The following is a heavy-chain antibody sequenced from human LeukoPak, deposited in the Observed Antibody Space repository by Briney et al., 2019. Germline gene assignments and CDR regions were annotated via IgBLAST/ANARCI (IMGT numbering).Heavy chain of an antibody. CDR2: INPSGGST. J-gene: IGHJ5*02. V-gene: IGHV1-46*01. CDR3: ARETKVGTTSWFDP. Sequence: ASVKVSCKASGYTFTSYYMHWVRQAPGQGLEWMGIINPSGGSTSYAQKFQGRVTMTRDTSISTAYMELSRLRSDDTAVYYCARETKVGTTSWFDPWGQGTLVTVSS. D-gene: IGHD1-7*01. CDR1: GYTFTSYY.